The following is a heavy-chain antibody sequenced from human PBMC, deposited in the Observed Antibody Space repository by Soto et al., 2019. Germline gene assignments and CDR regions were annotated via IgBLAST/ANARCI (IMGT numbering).Heavy chain of an antibody. J-gene: IGHJ5*02. CDR1: GGSISSYY. CDR3: AREDEYGDYGDSWFDP. CDR2: IYYSGST. V-gene: IGHV4-59*01. Sequence: SETLSLTCTVSGGSISSYYWSWIRQPPGKGLEWIGYIYYSGSTNYNPSLKSRVTISVDTSKNQSSLKLSSVTAADTAVYYCAREDEYGDYGDSWFDPWGQGTLVTVS. D-gene: IGHD4-17*01.